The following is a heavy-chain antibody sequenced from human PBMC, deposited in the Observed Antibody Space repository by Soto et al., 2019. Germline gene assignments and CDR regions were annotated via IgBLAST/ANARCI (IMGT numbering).Heavy chain of an antibody. D-gene: IGHD4-17*01. CDR1: GFTFSIYA. CDR3: AIERWDVYGSN. J-gene: IGHJ4*02. CDR2: ISDNGGDT. Sequence: EVHLLESGGGLVQPGGSLRLSCAASGFTFSIYAMTWVRQVPGKGLEWVSRISDNGGDTYYAGSVKGRFSISRDNSKNTVYLQMSNLRAEDTALYYCAIERWDVYGSNWGQGTLVTVSS. V-gene: IGHV3-23*01.